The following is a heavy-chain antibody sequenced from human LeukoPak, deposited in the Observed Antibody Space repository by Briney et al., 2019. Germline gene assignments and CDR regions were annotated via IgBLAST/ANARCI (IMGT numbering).Heavy chain of an antibody. D-gene: IGHD3-10*01. CDR3: AVSAFDY. V-gene: IGHV1-46*03. Sequence: ASVKVSCKAPGYTFTNYYIHWVRQAPGQGLEWVGIINPSIGDTKNAQKFQGRVTMTWDTSTSTVYMELSSLRYEDTAVYYCAVSAFDYWGQGTLVTVSS. CDR2: INPSIGDT. CDR1: GYTFTNYY. J-gene: IGHJ4*02.